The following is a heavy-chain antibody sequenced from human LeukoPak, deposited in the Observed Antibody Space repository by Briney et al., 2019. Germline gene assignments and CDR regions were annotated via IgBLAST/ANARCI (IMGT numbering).Heavy chain of an antibody. CDR2: IKQDGSEK. CDR1: GFTFSTYW. J-gene: IGHJ4*02. Sequence: PGGSQRLSCAASGFTFSTYWMTWVRQAPGKGLEWVANIKQDGSEKYYVDSVKGRFTISRDNANNSLYLQMNSLRAEDTAVYYCARGIITGVDYFDYWGQGTLVTVSS. D-gene: IGHD7-27*01. V-gene: IGHV3-7*01. CDR3: ARGIITGVDYFDY.